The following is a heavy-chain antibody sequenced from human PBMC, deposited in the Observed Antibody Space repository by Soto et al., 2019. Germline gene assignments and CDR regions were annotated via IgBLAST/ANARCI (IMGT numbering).Heavy chain of an antibody. CDR2: IYSGGSGGNT. V-gene: IGHV3-53*02. CDR1: GFTVSDNY. D-gene: IGHD2-8*01. CDR3: AREFSMAYCAFDI. Sequence: EVQLVETGGDLIQPGGSLRLSCAASGFTVSDNYMSWVRQAPGKGLEWVSVIYSGGSGGNTYYADSVKGRFTISRDNSKNTLYLQMNSLRAEDTAVYYSAREFSMAYCAFDIWGQGTMVTVSS. J-gene: IGHJ3*02.